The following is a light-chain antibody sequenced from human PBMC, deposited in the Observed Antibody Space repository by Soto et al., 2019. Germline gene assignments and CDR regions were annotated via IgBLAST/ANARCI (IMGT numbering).Light chain of an antibody. J-gene: IGKJ1*01. CDR2: DAS. CDR3: QQRSNGPGT. V-gene: IGKV3-11*01. CDR1: QRVSSN. Sequence: EIVLTQSPATLSVSPGERATLSCRASQRVSSNLAWYQQKPGQAPRLLIYDASNRATGIPARFSGSGSGTAYTLPISSRQPEEFAVDYYQQRSNGPGTFGQGTKVDIK.